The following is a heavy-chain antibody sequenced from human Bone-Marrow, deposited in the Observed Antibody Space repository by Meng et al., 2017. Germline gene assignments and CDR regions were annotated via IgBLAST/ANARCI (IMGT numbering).Heavy chain of an antibody. CDR1: GLPFSSYA. J-gene: IGHJ4*02. V-gene: IGHV3-30*01. CDR3: ARFALLDY. D-gene: IGHD3-10*01. Sequence: VVWGGAGGGLVQPGRSLCLSCAASGLPFSSYAMHWVRQAPGKGLEWVAVISYDGSNKYYADSVKGRFTISRDNSKNTLYLQMNSLRAEDTAVYYCARFALLDYWGQGTLVTVSS. CDR2: ISYDGSNK.